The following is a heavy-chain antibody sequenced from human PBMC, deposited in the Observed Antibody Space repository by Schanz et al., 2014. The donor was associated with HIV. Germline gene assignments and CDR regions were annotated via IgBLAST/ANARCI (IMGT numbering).Heavy chain of an antibody. Sequence: DVQLLDSGGGLVQPGGSLRLSCIASGFTFNNYAMTWVRQAPGKGLEWVSSISESGSRSYYADSVNGRFTISRDNSKNTLYLQMTTLRTEDTAVYYCTRLFTARRGYFDYWAQGVLVTVSS. D-gene: IGHD3-10*01. V-gene: IGHV3-23*01. CDR1: GFTFNNYA. CDR3: TRLFTARRGYFDY. J-gene: IGHJ4*02. CDR2: ISESGSRS.